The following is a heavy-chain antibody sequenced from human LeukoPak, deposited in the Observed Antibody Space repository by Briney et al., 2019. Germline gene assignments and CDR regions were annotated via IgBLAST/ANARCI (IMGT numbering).Heavy chain of an antibody. CDR1: GFTFISYA. Sequence: GGSLRLSCAASGFTFISYAMTWVRQAPGKGLEWASVISGSGGSTYYADSVKGRFTISRDNSKNTLYLQMNSLRAEDTAVYYCAKGDTSGYYYALFDYWGQGTLVTVSS. CDR3: AKGDTSGYYYALFDY. J-gene: IGHJ4*02. V-gene: IGHV3-23*01. D-gene: IGHD3-22*01. CDR2: ISGSGGST.